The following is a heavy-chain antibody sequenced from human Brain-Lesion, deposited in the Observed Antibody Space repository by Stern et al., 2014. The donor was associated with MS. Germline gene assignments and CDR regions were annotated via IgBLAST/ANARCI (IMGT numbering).Heavy chain of an antibody. CDR1: EFTFGSCA. CDR2: VSYDGSNK. Sequence: VQLVQSGGGVVQPGRPLRLSCVASEFTFGSCAMHWVRQAPGKGLEWVAGVSYDGSNKYYADSVKGRFTISRDNSQNTLYMQMSSLRPEDTAVYYCAKDRQYLTYFFDHWGQGSLVTVSS. V-gene: IGHV3-30*18. CDR3: AKDRQYLTYFFDH. D-gene: IGHD2/OR15-2a*01. J-gene: IGHJ5*02.